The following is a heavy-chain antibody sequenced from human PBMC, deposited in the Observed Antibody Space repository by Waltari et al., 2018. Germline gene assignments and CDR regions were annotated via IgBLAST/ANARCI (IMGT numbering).Heavy chain of an antibody. D-gene: IGHD3-10*01. Sequence: QVTLRESGPALVKPTQTLTLTCNFSGFSLRSNGMSVGWIRQPPGKALEWLARIDWDGDKYYSPSLETRLTISGDNSKNQVVLTMTKMDPVDTATYYCARFITLIRGVSFDAFDVWGQGTVVTVSS. CDR1: GFSLRSNGMS. CDR2: IDWDGDK. J-gene: IGHJ3*01. V-gene: IGHV2-70*15. CDR3: ARFITLIRGVSFDAFDV.